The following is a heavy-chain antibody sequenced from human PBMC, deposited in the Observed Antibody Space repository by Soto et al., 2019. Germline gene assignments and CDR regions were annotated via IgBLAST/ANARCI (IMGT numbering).Heavy chain of an antibody. CDR3: ARGSGYDYIWGSYRQKGAAFDI. D-gene: IGHD3-16*02. CDR1: GGSFSGYY. Sequence: QVQLQQWGAGLLKPSETLSLTCAVYGGSFSGYYWSWIRQPPGKGLEWIGEINHSGSTNYNPSLKSRVTISVDTSKNQFSLKLSSVTAADTAVYYCARGSGYDYIWGSYRQKGAAFDIWGQGTMVTVSS. V-gene: IGHV4-34*01. CDR2: INHSGST. J-gene: IGHJ3*02.